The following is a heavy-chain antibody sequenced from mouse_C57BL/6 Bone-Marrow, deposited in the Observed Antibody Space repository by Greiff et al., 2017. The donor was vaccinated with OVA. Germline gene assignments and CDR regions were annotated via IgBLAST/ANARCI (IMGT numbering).Heavy chain of an antibody. CDR1: GYTFTSYW. D-gene: IGHD2-1*01. V-gene: IGHV1-52*01. J-gene: IGHJ3*01. CDR2: IDPSDSET. CDR3: AREDFYYRFAY. Sequence: VQLQQPGAELVRPGSSVKLSCKASGYTFTSYWMHWVKQRPIQRLDWIGNIDPSDSETHYNQKFKDKATLTVDKSSSTAYMQLSSLSSEDAAVYYCAREDFYYRFAYWGQGTLVTVSA.